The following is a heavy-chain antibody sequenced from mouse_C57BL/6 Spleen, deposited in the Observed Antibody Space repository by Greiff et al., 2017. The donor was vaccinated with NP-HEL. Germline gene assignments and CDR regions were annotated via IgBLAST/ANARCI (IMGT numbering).Heavy chain of an antibody. J-gene: IGHJ3*01. CDR1: GYTFTSYW. CDR3: ARYDGYSFFAY. V-gene: IGHV1-72*01. D-gene: IGHD2-3*01. CDR2: IDPNSGGT. Sequence: QVQLKQPGAELVKPGASVKLSCKASGYTFTSYWMHWVKQRPGRGLEWIGRIDPNSGGTKYNEKFKSKATLTVDKPSSAAYMRLSSLTSEDSAVYYCARYDGYSFFAYWGQGTLVTVSA.